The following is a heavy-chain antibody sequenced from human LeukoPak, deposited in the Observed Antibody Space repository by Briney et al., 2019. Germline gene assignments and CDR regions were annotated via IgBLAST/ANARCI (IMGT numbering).Heavy chain of an antibody. CDR2: INHRGSS. Sequence: SETLSLTCAVYGESFSAYFWNWIRQAPGKPLEYIGEINHRGSSHYNPSLKTRVSLSVDTSKNQFSLKLTSVTAADTAVYFCARGSSFDGYCSAGACDAGYYDSWGQGTPVTVSS. V-gene: IGHV4-34*01. CDR3: ARGSSFDGYCSAGACDAGYYDS. D-gene: IGHD2-15*01. J-gene: IGHJ4*02. CDR1: GESFSAYF.